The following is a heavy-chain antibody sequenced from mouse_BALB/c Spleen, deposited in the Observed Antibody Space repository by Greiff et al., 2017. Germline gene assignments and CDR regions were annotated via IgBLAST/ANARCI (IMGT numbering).Heavy chain of an antibody. J-gene: IGHJ2*01. CDR2: IYPGSGST. V-gene: IGHV1S22*01. D-gene: IGHD2-2*01. CDR1: GYTFTSYW. Sequence: LQQPGSELVRPGASVKLSCKASGYTFTSYWMHWVKQRPGQGLEWIGNIYPGSGSTNYDEKFKSKATLTSDKSSSTAYMELSSLTSEDSAVYYCAGLLWLRRDLGDYWGQGTTLTVSS. CDR3: AGLLWLRRDLGDY.